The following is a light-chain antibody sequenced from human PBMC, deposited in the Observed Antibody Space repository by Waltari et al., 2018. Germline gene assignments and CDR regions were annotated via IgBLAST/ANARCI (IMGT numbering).Light chain of an antibody. J-gene: IGLJ2*01. V-gene: IGLV2-8*01. Sequence: QSALTQPPSASGSPGQSVTISCTGTSSDVGGYNLVSWYQQHPGKAPKLMILEVSKRPSGVPDRFSGSKSGNTASLTVSGLQAEDEADYYCSSYAGSNNVLFGGGTKVTVL. CDR1: SSDVGGYNL. CDR3: SSYAGSNNVL. CDR2: EVS.